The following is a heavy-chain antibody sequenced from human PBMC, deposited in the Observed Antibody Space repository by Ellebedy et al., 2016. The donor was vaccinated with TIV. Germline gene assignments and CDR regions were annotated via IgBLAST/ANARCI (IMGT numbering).Heavy chain of an antibody. CDR3: AKDEGYCSSTSCYSYFDY. V-gene: IGHV3-30*18. Sequence: PGGSLRLSCAASGFTFSSYGMHWVRQAPGKGLEWVAVISYDGSNKYCADSVKGRFTISRDNSKNTLYLQMNSLRAEDTAVYYCAKDEGYCSSTSCYSYFDYWGQGTLVTVSS. D-gene: IGHD2-2*01. J-gene: IGHJ4*02. CDR1: GFTFSSYG. CDR2: ISYDGSNK.